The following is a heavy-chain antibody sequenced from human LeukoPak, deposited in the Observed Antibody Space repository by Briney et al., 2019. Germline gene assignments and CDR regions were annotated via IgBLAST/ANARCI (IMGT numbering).Heavy chain of an antibody. CDR2: INHSGST. Sequence: SETLSLTRAVYGGSFNGYYWSWIRQPPGKGLEWIGEINHSGSTNYSPSPKSRVTISVDTSKNQFSLKLSSVTAADTAVYYCARGGRITIFGVVIIRPRSFDYWGQGTLVTVSS. CDR3: ARGGRITIFGVVIIRPRSFDY. D-gene: IGHD3-3*01. CDR1: GGSFNGYY. V-gene: IGHV4-34*01. J-gene: IGHJ4*02.